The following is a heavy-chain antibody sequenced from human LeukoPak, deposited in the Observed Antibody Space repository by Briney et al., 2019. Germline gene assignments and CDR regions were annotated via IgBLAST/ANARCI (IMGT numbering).Heavy chain of an antibody. CDR2: ISSSGSTI. CDR3: ARVGYSYGYGIDY. Sequence: PGGSLRLXCAASGFTFSSYEMNWVRQAPGKGLEWVSYISSSGSTIYYADSVKGRFTISRDNAKNSLYLQMNSLRAEDTAVYYCARVGYSYGYGIDYWGQGTLVTVSS. D-gene: IGHD5-18*01. CDR1: GFTFSSYE. V-gene: IGHV3-48*03. J-gene: IGHJ4*02.